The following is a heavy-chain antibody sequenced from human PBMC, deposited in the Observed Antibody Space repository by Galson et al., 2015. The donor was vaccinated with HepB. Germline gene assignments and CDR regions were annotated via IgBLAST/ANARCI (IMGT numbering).Heavy chain of an antibody. J-gene: IGHJ4*02. CDR1: GYTFSSYG. V-gene: IGHV1-18*01. CDR2: ITAYNGKR. Sequence: SVKVSCKASGYTFSSYGITWVRQAPGQGLEWMGWITAYNGKRNYAQTFQGRLTMTTDTSTSTAYMELRSLRSDDTAVYYCARSRWARYVDWILINWGQRTLVTVSS. D-gene: IGHD3-9*01. CDR3: ARSRWARYVDWILIN.